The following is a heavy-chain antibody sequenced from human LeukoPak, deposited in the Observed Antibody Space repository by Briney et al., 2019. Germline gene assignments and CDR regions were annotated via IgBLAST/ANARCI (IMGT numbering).Heavy chain of an antibody. CDR2: ISGSGGST. CDR3: ARVCSPTSCYGDYGSDY. V-gene: IGHV3-23*01. CDR1: GFTFSSYA. J-gene: IGHJ4*02. D-gene: IGHD4-17*01. Sequence: GGSLRLSCAASGFTFSSYAMSWVRQAPGKGLEWVSAISGSGGSTYYADSVKGRFTISRDNSKNTLYLQMNSLRAEDTAVYYCARVCSPTSCYGDYGSDYWGQGTLVTVSS.